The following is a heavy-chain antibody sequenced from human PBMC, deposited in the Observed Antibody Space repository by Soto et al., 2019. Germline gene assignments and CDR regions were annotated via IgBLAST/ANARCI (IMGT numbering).Heavy chain of an antibody. V-gene: IGHV3-33*01. CDR2: IWYDGTNK. D-gene: IGHD3-16*01. Sequence: PGGSLRLSCAASGFTFSIYGMHWVRQAPGKGLEWVAAIWYDGTNKYYGDSVKGRFTISRDNSKNTLYLQMSGLRVEDTDVYYCARDPYYDVNNSYSTHVYSDPRGHGTLVSV. J-gene: IGHJ5*02. CDR3: ARDPYYDVNNSYSTHVYSDP. CDR1: GFTFSIYG.